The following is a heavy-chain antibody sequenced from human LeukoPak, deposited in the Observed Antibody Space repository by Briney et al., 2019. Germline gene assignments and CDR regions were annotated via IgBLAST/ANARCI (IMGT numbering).Heavy chain of an antibody. J-gene: IGHJ4*02. CDR3: ARGGDSNGYFNDF. CDR1: GFTFSSYS. D-gene: IGHD3-22*01. V-gene: IGHV3-21*01. Sequence: GGSLRLSCAASGFTFSSYSMNWVRQAPGKGLEWVSSISSSSSYIYYADSVKGRFTISRDNAKNSLYLQMNSLRAEDTAVYYCARGGDSNGYFNDFWGQGTLVTVSS. CDR2: ISSSSSYI.